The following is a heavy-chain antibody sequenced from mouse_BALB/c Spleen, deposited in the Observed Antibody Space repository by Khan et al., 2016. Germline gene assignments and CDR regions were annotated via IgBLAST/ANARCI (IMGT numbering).Heavy chain of an antibody. CDR1: DYSITSGYS. J-gene: IGHJ4*01. Sequence: EVQLQESGPDLVTPSQSLSLTCTVTDYSITSGYSWHWIRPFPGNKLEWMGYIHYSGSTNYNPSLKSRISITRDTSKNPFFLQLNSVTTEYTASYYCVRYGYYAMDYWGQGTSVTV. CDR2: IHYSGST. D-gene: IGHD1-1*02. CDR3: VRYGYYAMDY. V-gene: IGHV3-1*02.